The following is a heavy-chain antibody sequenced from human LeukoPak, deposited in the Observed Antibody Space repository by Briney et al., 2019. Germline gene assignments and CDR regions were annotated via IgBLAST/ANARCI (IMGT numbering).Heavy chain of an antibody. V-gene: IGHV3-23*01. J-gene: IGHJ4*02. CDR3: AKGSHFAN. CDR1: GFTFSDNA. CDR2: ISRTTGTT. Sequence: QTGGSLRLSCAASGFTFSDNAMSWVRQAPGKGLEWVSTISRTTGTTYYADSVKGRSTISRDNSKNTVSLQVNSLRAEDTAVYYCAKGSHFANCGQGTLVTVSS.